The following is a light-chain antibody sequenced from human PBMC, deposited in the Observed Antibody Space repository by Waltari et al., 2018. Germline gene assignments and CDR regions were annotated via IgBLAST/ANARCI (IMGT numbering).Light chain of an antibody. J-gene: IGKJ3*01. CDR3: QQLNNSPFT. CDR1: QGISSY. V-gene: IGKV1-9*01. CDR2: AAS. Sequence: DIHLTQSPSFLSASVGDRVTITCRASQGISSYLAWYQQKPGKAPKLLIYAASTLQSGVPSRFSGSGSGTEFTLTISSLQPEDFATYFCQQLNNSPFTFGPGTKVDL.